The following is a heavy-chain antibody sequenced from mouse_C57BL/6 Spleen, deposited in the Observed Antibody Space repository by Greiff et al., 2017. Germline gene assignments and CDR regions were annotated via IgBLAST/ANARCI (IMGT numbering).Heavy chain of an antibody. D-gene: IGHD2-2*01. V-gene: IGHV1-50*01. CDR2: IDPSDSYT. J-gene: IGHJ2*01. CDR1: GYTFTSYW. Sequence: VQLQQPGAELVKPGASVKLSCKASGYTFTSYWMQWVKQRPGQGLEWIGEIDPSDSYTNYNQKFKGKATLTVDTSSSTAYMQLSSLTSEDSAVYYCARGGMVTTYFDNWGQGTTLTVSS. CDR3: ARGGMVTTYFDN.